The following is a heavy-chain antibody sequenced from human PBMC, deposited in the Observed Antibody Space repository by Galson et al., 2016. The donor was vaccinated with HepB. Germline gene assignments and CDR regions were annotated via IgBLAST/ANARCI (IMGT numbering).Heavy chain of an antibody. CDR3: ARGRRTFCLGTICHKDRYYYPMDV. Sequence: SVKVSCKASGGTFSNYAISWVRQAPGQGLEWMGGIIPIFGTANYAQKFQGRVTITADESTSTAYMELSSLRSEDTALYYCARGRRTFCLGTICHKDRYYYPMDVWGQGTTVTVSS. CDR1: GGTFSNYA. CDR2: IIPIFGTA. D-gene: IGHD2-2*01. V-gene: IGHV1-69*13. J-gene: IGHJ6*02.